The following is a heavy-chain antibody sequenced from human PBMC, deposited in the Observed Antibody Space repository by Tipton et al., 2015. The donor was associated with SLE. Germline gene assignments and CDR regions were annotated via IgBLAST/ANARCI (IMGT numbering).Heavy chain of an antibody. D-gene: IGHD1-14*01. V-gene: IGHV4-59*01. Sequence: TLSLTCTVSGGSITSYYWSWIRQPPGKGLEWIGDIDDSGYTNYNPSLKRRVTISVDTSKNQFSLKLNSVTAADAAVYYFSRVMLEPSYMDGWGKGTTVTVSS. CDR3: SRVMLEPSYMDG. J-gene: IGHJ6*03. CDR1: GGSITSYY. CDR2: IDDSGYT.